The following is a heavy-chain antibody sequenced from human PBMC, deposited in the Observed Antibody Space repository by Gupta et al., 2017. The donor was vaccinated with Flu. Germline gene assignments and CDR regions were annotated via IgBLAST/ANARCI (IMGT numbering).Heavy chain of an antibody. D-gene: IGHD2-15*01. Sequence: QITLKESGPTLVKPTQTLTLTCTFSGFSLSTSGVGVGWIRQPPGKALEWLALIYWNDDKRYSPSLKSRLTITKDTSKNQVVLTMTNMDPVDTATYYCAHSESGYSPGSVYNWFDPWGQGTLVTVSS. J-gene: IGHJ5*02. V-gene: IGHV2-5*01. CDR1: GFSLSTSGVG. CDR2: IYWNDDK. CDR3: AHSESGYSPGSVYNWFDP.